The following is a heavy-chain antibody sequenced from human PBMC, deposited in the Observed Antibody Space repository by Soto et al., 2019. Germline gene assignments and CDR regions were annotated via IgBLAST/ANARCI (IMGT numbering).Heavy chain of an antibody. CDR1: GGTFSSYA. CDR2: NSAYKGNT. D-gene: IGHD1-1*01. CDR3: ARVYPFKGATGTPDY. Sequence: QVQLVHPGAEVKKPGSSVKVSCKASGGTFSSYAIGWGRQAPGQGLEWMEWNSAYKGNTNNAQRLQGRANMTTDTSTSTAYMELRSLQSDDTAVYYCARVYPFKGATGTPDYWGQGTLVTVSS. V-gene: IGHV1-18*01. J-gene: IGHJ4*02.